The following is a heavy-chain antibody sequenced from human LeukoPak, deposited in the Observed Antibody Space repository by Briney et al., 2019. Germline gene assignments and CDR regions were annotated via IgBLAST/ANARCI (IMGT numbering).Heavy chain of an antibody. V-gene: IGHV3-23*01. Sequence: GGSLRLSSAASGFTFSSYAMSWVRQAPGKGLEWVSAISGSGGSTYYADSVKGRFTISRDNSKNTLYLQMNSLRAEDTAVYYCAKGSVAAAAYYYGMDVWGQGTTVTVSS. CDR3: AKGSVAAAAYYYGMDV. D-gene: IGHD6-13*01. CDR2: ISGSGGST. J-gene: IGHJ6*02. CDR1: GFTFSSYA.